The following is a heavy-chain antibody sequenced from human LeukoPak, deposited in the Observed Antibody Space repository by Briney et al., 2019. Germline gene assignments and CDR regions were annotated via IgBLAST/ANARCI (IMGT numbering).Heavy chain of an antibody. CDR3: ARDRVGLVVWDY. Sequence: APVKVSCKASGYTFTSYGISWVRQAPGQGLEWMGWISAYNGNTNYAQKLQGRVTMTTDTSTSTAYMELRSLRSDDTAVYYCARDRVGLVVWDYWGQGTLVTVSS. CDR2: ISAYNGNT. D-gene: IGHD2-15*01. J-gene: IGHJ4*02. V-gene: IGHV1-18*01. CDR1: GYTFTSYG.